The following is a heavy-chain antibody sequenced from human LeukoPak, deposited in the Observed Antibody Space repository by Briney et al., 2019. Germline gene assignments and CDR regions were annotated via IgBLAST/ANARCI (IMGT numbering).Heavy chain of an antibody. CDR3: ARAEGLELHWFDP. V-gene: IGHV4-39*07. D-gene: IGHD1-7*01. CDR1: GGSISSSSYY. Sequence: SETLSLTCTVSGGSISSSSYYWGWIRQPPGKGLEWIGSIYYSGSTYYNPSLKSRVTMSVDTSKNQFSLKLSSVTAADTAVYYCARAEGLELHWFDPWGQGTLVTVSS. J-gene: IGHJ5*02. CDR2: IYYSGST.